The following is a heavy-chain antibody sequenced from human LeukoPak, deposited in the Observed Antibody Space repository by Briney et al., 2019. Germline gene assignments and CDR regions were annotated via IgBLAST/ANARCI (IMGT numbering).Heavy chain of an antibody. J-gene: IGHJ4*02. V-gene: IGHV4-59*01. Sequence: PSETLSLTCTVSGGSISSYYWSWIRQPPGKGLEWIGYIYYSGSTNYNPSLKSRVTISVDTSENQFSLKLSSVTAADTAVYYCARYSSGWYALSWGQGTLVTVSS. CDR1: GGSISSYY. CDR2: IYYSGST. D-gene: IGHD6-19*01. CDR3: ARYSSGWYALS.